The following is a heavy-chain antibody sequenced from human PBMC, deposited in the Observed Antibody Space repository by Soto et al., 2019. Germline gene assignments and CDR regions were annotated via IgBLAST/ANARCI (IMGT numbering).Heavy chain of an antibody. CDR2: ISIEKGDT. CDR1: GYSFDTFG. D-gene: IGHD2-15*01. Sequence: QVQVVQSGAEVKKPGASVKVACKASGYSFDTFGMSWVRQAPGQGLEWMGWISIEKGDTNSAHKFKDEVTMTTDTFTSTASMELGSLISDDPAVYYCARCYCSVGSCFTCGHFDLWGCGTLVTVSS. J-gene: IGHJ2*01. V-gene: IGHV1-18*01. CDR3: ARCYCSVGSCFTCGHFDL.